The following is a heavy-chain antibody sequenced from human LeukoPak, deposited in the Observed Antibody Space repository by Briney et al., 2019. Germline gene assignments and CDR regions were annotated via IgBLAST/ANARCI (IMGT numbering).Heavy chain of an antibody. Sequence: GRSLRLSCAASGFTFSSFGMHWVRQAPGKGLEWVAIISYDGSLKYYADSVKGRFTISRDNSKNTIYLQISSLRVEDTAVYYCAKETYDSSGYYFAYFDYWGQGTLVTVSA. CDR3: AKETYDSSGYYFAYFDY. V-gene: IGHV3-30*18. CDR2: ISYDGSLK. J-gene: IGHJ4*02. CDR1: GFTFSSFG. D-gene: IGHD3-22*01.